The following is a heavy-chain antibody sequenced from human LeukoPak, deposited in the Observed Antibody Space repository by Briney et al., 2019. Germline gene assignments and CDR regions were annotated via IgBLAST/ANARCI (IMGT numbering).Heavy chain of an antibody. Sequence: ASVKVSCKASGYTFTGYYMHWVRQAPGQGLEWMGWINPNGGGTNYAQKFQGRVTMTRDTSISTAYMELSWLRSDDTAVYYCAREGDYGDYGDYWGQGTLVTVSS. CDR3: AREGDYGDYGDY. D-gene: IGHD4-17*01. CDR1: GYTFTGYY. CDR2: INPNGGGT. V-gene: IGHV1-2*02. J-gene: IGHJ4*02.